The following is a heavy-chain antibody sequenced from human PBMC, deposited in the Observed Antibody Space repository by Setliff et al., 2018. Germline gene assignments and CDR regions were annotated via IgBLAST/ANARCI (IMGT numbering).Heavy chain of an antibody. CDR3: ARSGDYGSGRLSP. Sequence: ASVKVSCKVSGYTLTELSRHWVRQAPGKGLEWMGGFDPEDGETIYAQKFQGRVTMTTDTSTSTAYMELRSLRSDDTAVYYCARSGDYGSGRLSPWGQGTLVTVSS. V-gene: IGHV1-24*01. CDR1: GYTLTELS. J-gene: IGHJ5*02. D-gene: IGHD3-10*01. CDR2: FDPEDGET.